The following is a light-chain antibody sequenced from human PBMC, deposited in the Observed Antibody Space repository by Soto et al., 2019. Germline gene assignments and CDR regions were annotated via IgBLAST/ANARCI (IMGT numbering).Light chain of an antibody. Sequence: QSVLTRPPSVSGAPGQRVTISCTESSSNIGAGYDVHWYQQLPGTAPKLLIYGNSNRPSGVPDRFSGSKSGTSASLAITGLQAEDEADYYCQSYDSSLSGWVFGGGTKVTVL. CDR1: SSNIGAGYD. J-gene: IGLJ3*02. V-gene: IGLV1-40*01. CDR2: GNS. CDR3: QSYDSSLSGWV.